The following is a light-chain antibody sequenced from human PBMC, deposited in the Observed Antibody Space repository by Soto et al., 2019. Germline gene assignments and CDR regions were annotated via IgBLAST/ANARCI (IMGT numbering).Light chain of an antibody. CDR3: QQANSFPFT. J-gene: IGKJ5*01. CDR2: AAS. V-gene: IGKV1-12*02. Sequence: DIQMTHSQSSVSASVGDRVTITSRASQGISSWLAWYQQKPGKAHKLLIYAASSLQSGVPSRFSGSGGGIAFTVTLGSLEPEDFSIYYCQQANSFPFTFGQGTLLE. CDR1: QGISSW.